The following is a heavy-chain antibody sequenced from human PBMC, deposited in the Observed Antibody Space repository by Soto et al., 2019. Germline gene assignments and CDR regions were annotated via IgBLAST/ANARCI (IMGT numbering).Heavy chain of an antibody. CDR2: INHSGST. CDR3: ARYMEAEYQLLSRYYYYGMDV. J-gene: IGHJ6*02. Sequence: PSETLSLACSVYGWSFSGYYWSWIRQPPGKGLEWIGEINHSGSTNYNPSLKSRVTISVDTSKNQFSLKLSSVTAADTAVYYCARYMEAEYQLLSRYYYYGMDVWGQGTTVTVSS. CDR1: GWSFSGYY. V-gene: IGHV4-34*01. D-gene: IGHD2-2*01.